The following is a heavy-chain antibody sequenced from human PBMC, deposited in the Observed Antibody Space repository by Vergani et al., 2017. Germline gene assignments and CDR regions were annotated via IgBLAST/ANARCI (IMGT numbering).Heavy chain of an antibody. CDR3: ARDHPDHDFWSGYSCFDY. CDR1: GGTFSSYA. D-gene: IGHD3-3*01. J-gene: IGHJ4*02. CDR2: IIPIFGTA. Sequence: QVQLVQSGAEVKKPGSSVKVSCKASGGTFSSYAISWVRQAPGQGLEWMGGIIPIFGTANYAQKFQGRVTMTRNTSISTAYMELRSLRSDDTAVYYCARDHPDHDFWSGYSCFDYWGQGTLVTVSS. V-gene: IGHV1-69*06.